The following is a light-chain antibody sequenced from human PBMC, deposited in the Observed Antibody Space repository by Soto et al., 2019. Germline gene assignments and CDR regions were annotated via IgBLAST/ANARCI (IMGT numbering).Light chain of an antibody. CDR1: SSDVGNYNR. Sequence: QSALTQPPSVSGSPGQSVTISCTGTSSDVGNYNRVSWYQQPPGTAPKVIIYEVSNRPSGVPDLFSGSKSGNTASLTISGLQAEDEADYYCSSYTSSSTYVFGTGTKLTVL. V-gene: IGLV2-18*02. J-gene: IGLJ1*01. CDR3: SSYTSSSTYV. CDR2: EVS.